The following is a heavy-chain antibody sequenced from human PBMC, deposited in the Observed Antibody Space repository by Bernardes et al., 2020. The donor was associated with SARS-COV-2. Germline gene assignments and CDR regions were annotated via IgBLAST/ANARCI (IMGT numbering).Heavy chain of an antibody. V-gene: IGHV4-34*01. D-gene: IGHD2-15*01. J-gene: IGHJ4*02. Sequence: SETLSLTCAVYGGSFSGYYWSWIRQPPGKGLEWIGEINHSGSTNYNPSLKSRVTISVDTSKNQFSLKLSSVTAADTAVYYCARFVTVVTPLQEPGFDYWGQGTLVTVSS. CDR2: INHSGST. CDR3: ARFVTVVTPLQEPGFDY. CDR1: GGSFSGYY.